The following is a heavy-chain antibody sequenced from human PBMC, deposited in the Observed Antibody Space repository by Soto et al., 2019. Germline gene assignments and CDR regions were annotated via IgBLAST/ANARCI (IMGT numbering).Heavy chain of an antibody. CDR3: ARGDSNQQWCFDI. D-gene: IGHD4-4*01. V-gene: IGHV4-30-2*01. CDR2: IYHSGST. Sequence: QLQLQESGSGLVKPSQTLSLTCAVSGGSISSGGYSWSWIRQPPGKGLEWIGYIYHSGSTYYNPSLKSRVTIAVDRSKNQYSLKLSSVTAADTAVYYCARGDSNQQWCFDIWGQGTMVTVSS. J-gene: IGHJ3*02. CDR1: GGSISSGGYS.